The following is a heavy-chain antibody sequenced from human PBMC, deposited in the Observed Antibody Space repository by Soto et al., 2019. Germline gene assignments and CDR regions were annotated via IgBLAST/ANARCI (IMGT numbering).Heavy chain of an antibody. CDR2: IYYSGNT. Sequence: QVQLQESGPGLVKPSQTLSLTCTVSGGSTSSDNYWSWLRQPPGKGLEWIGHIYYSGNTDYNPSLKSRLAISIDTSKNQFSLKLSSVTAADTAVYFCAREGGESSDGLYYFDSWGQGSLVTVSS. CDR3: AREGGESSDGLYYFDS. D-gene: IGHD3-16*01. CDR1: GGSTSSDNY. V-gene: IGHV4-30-4*01. J-gene: IGHJ4*02.